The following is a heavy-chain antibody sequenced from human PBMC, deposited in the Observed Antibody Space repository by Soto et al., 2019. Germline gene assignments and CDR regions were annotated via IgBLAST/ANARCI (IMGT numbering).Heavy chain of an antibody. J-gene: IGHJ3*02. CDR3: AHAFGGTSWPNDPFEI. CDR1: GFSFSADGVG. V-gene: IGHV2-5*02. Sequence: QITLKESGPPLVKPTQTLTLTCIFSGFSFSADGVGVGWMRQPPGKALEWLALIYWDDDTRYSPSLKSRLTITKDTTKNQVVLTMTNMHPVDTGTYYCAHAFGGTSWPNDPFEIWGQGTVVTVSS. CDR2: IYWDDDT. D-gene: IGHD6-13*01.